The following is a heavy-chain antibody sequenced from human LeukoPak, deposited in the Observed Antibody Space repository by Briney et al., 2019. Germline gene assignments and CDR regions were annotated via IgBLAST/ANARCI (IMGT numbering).Heavy chain of an antibody. J-gene: IGHJ3*02. CDR3: ARGGSYLSAFDI. V-gene: IGHV3-30*02. CDR1: GFTVSDNY. D-gene: IGHD1-26*01. Sequence: GGSLRLSCATSGFTVSDNYLTWVRQAPGKGLEWVAFIRHDGSNKYYADSVKGRFTISRDNSKNTLYLQMNSLRAEDTAVYYCARGGSYLSAFDIWGQGTMVTVSS. CDR2: IRHDGSNK.